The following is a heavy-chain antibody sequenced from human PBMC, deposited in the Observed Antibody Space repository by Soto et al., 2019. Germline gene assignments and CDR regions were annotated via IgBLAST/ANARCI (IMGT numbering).Heavy chain of an antibody. CDR1: GGSISSGGYS. Sequence: SETLSLTCAVSGGSISSGGYSWSRIRQPPGKGLEWIGYIYHSGSTYYNPSLKSRVTISVDRSKNQFSLKLSSVTAADTAVYYCAASCVACGGFNYYGMDVWGQGTTVTVSS. J-gene: IGHJ6*02. CDR3: AASCVACGGFNYYGMDV. CDR2: IYHSGST. V-gene: IGHV4-30-2*01. D-gene: IGHD5-12*01.